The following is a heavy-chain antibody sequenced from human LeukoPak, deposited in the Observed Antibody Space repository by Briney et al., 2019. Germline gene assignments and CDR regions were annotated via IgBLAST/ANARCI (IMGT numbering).Heavy chain of an antibody. CDR1: GFTLATYW. V-gene: IGHV3-74*01. D-gene: IGHD6-13*01. CDR3: GAAAGTD. Sequence: TGGSLRLSCAVSGFTLATYWTHWVRQAPGKGLVWVSRMNDDGSGISYADSVKGRFTISRDNAKNSLYLQMNSLRAEDTAVYYCGAAAGTDWGQGTLVTVSS. CDR2: MNDDGSGI. J-gene: IGHJ4*02.